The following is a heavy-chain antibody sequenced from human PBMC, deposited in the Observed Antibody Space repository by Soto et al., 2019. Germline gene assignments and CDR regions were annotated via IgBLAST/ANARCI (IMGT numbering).Heavy chain of an antibody. V-gene: IGHV4-31*03. J-gene: IGHJ5*02. CDR2: IYSSGST. Sequence: QVQLQESGPGLVTPSQTMSLTCTVSGASMSSGGYYWTWIRQSPGKGLEWIGYIYSSGSTYYNPSLEMRVAISLDTSRSQFSLTLHSVTAADTAIYYCARDRHNNFFDPWGQGTLVTVSS. CDR3: ARDRHNNFFDP. D-gene: IGHD6-6*01. CDR1: GASMSSGGYY.